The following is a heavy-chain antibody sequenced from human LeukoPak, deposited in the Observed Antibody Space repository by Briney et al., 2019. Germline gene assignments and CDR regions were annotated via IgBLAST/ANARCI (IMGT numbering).Heavy chain of an antibody. D-gene: IGHD2-8*01. Sequence: GGSLRLSCAASGFTFTSHWMSWVRQAPWKGLEWVARMNLDGSEKYYVDSVKGRFTISRDNAKTSLYLEMNSLRAEDTAVYYCARDATYCTNGVCYTRFDYWGQGTLVTVSS. CDR2: MNLDGSEK. V-gene: IGHV3-7*01. J-gene: IGHJ4*02. CDR1: GFTFTSHW. CDR3: ARDATYCTNGVCYTRFDY.